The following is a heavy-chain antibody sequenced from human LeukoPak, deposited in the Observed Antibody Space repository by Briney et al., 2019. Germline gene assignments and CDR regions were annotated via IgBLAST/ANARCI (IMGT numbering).Heavy chain of an antibody. CDR2: IFYSGGT. CDR1: GGSISSYY. Sequence: ASETLSLTCTVSGGSISSYYWSWIRQPPGKGLEWIGYIFYSGGTKYNPSLRSRVTISVDTSKNQFSLKLSSVTAADTAVYYCARLHNYGDFTRTYYYYYYMDVWGKGTTVTISS. V-gene: IGHV4-59*01. J-gene: IGHJ6*03. CDR3: ARLHNYGDFTRTYYYYYYMDV. D-gene: IGHD4-17*01.